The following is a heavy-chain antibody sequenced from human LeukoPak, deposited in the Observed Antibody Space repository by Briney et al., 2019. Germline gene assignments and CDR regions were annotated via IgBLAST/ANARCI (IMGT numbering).Heavy chain of an antibody. Sequence: SETLSLTCSVSGDSISNYYWNWIRQPPGKGLEWIGYFHSSGSTNYNPSLKSRVTISVDTSKNQFSLKLTSVTAADTAVYYCARVRASGYDYWGQGTLVTASS. J-gene: IGHJ4*02. CDR2: FHSSGST. D-gene: IGHD3-3*01. V-gene: IGHV4-59*01. CDR3: ARVRASGYDY. CDR1: GDSISNYY.